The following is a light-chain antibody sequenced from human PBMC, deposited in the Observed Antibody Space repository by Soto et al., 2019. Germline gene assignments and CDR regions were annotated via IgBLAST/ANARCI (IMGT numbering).Light chain of an antibody. CDR3: QQRSNWPTT. V-gene: IGKV3-11*01. Sequence: EIVLTQSPATLSLSPGERATLSCRASQNVSSYLAWYQQKLGQAPRLLIYDASNRATGIPARFSGSGSWTDFTLIISSLEPEDFAVYYCQQRSNWPTTFGQGTRLEIK. CDR2: DAS. CDR1: QNVSSY. J-gene: IGKJ5*01.